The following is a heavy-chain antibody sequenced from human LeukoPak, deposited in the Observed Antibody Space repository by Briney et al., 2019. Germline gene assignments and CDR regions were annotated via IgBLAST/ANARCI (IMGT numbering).Heavy chain of an antibody. Sequence: ASVKVSCKVSGYTLTELSMHWVRQATGQGLEWMGWMNPNSGNTGYAQKFQGRVTITRNTSISTAYMELSSLRSEDTAVYYCARGRRGDYGYYYYYMDVWGKGTTVTVSS. CDR1: GYTLTELS. CDR3: ARGRRGDYGYYYYYMDV. V-gene: IGHV1-8*03. J-gene: IGHJ6*03. CDR2: MNPNSGNT. D-gene: IGHD4/OR15-4a*01.